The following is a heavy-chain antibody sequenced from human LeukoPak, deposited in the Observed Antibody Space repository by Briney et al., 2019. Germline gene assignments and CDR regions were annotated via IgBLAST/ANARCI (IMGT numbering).Heavy chain of an antibody. Sequence: SETLSLTCTVTGGSISSYYWSWIRQPPGKGLEWIGYSYYSGSTNYNPSLKSRVTISVDTSKNQFSLKLSSVTAADTAVYYCARDRYYDILTGYSYYYGMDVWGQGTTVTVSS. CDR1: GGSISSYY. CDR2: SYYSGST. CDR3: ARDRYYDILTGYSYYYGMDV. V-gene: IGHV4-59*01. D-gene: IGHD3-9*01. J-gene: IGHJ6*02.